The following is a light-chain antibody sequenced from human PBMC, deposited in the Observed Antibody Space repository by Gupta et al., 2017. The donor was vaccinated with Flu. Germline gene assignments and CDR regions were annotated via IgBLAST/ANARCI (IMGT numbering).Light chain of an antibody. CDR2: AAS. J-gene: IGKJ4*01. Sequence: DSEMTQAPSSLSASVGDRVTITCRVSQSISSYLNWYQQKPGKAPKLLIYAASSLQSGVPSRFSGSGSGTDFTLTITSLQPPDFAPYSCQQSSTTPLTFGGGTKVEIK. CDR3: QQSSTTPLT. V-gene: IGKV1-39*01. CDR1: QSISSY.